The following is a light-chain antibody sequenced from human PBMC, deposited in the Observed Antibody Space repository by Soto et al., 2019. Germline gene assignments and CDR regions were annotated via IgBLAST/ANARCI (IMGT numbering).Light chain of an antibody. V-gene: IGLV4-69*01. CDR3: QTWGTGIHVV. CDR1: SGHSSYA. Sequence: QSVLTQSPSASASLGASVKLTCTLSSGHSSYAIAWHQQQPEKGPRYLMKLDSDGSHTKGDAIPDRFSGSSSGAERYLTISSLESEHEADNYCQTWGTGIHVVFGGGTKVTVL. CDR2: LDSDGSH. J-gene: IGLJ2*01.